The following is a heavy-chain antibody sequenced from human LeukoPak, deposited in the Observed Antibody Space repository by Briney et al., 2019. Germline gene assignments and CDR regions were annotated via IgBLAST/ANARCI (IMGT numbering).Heavy chain of an antibody. Sequence: ASVKVSCKVSGYTLTELSMHWVRQAPGKGLEWMGGFDPEDGEAIYAQKFQGRVTMTEDTSTDTAYMELSSLRPEDTAVYYCATFQSLYCSSTSCYSTKVLDVWGKGTTVTVSS. V-gene: IGHV1-24*01. D-gene: IGHD2-2*01. J-gene: IGHJ6*04. CDR1: GYTLTELS. CDR3: ATFQSLYCSSTSCYSTKVLDV. CDR2: FDPEDGEA.